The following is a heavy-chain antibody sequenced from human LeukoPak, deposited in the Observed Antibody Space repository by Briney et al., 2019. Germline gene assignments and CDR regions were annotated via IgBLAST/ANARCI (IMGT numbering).Heavy chain of an antibody. CDR1: GFTFDDYA. J-gene: IGHJ4*02. D-gene: IGHD6-19*01. CDR3: AKDLGAVAGPLDY. CDR2: ISWNSGSI. V-gene: IGHV3-9*01. Sequence: GGSLRLSCAASGFTFDDYAMHWVRQAPGKGLEWVSGISWNSGSIGYADSVKGRFTISRDNSKNTLYLQMNSLRAEDTAVYYCAKDLGAVAGPLDYWGQGTLVTVSS.